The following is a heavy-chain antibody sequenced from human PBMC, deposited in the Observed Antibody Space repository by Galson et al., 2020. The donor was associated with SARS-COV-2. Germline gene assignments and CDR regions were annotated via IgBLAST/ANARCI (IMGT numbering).Heavy chain of an antibody. CDR2: IFSNDEK. J-gene: IGHJ6*02. CDR1: GFSLSNARMG. Sequence: SGPTLVKPTETLTLTCTVSGFSLSNARMGVSWIRQPPGKALEWLAHIFSNDEKSYSTSLKSRLTISKDTSKSQVVLTMTNMDPVDTATYYCARSEYSSSSWCGPFYGMDVWGQGTTVTVSS. D-gene: IGHD6-6*01. CDR3: ARSEYSSSSWCGPFYGMDV. V-gene: IGHV2-26*01.